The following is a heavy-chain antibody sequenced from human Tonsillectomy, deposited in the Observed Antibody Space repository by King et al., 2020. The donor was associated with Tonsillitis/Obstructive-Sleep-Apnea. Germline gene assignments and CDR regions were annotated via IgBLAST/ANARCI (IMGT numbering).Heavy chain of an antibody. D-gene: IGHD2/OR15-2a*01. CDR2: ISWNSGSI. V-gene: IGHV3-9*01. J-gene: IGHJ4*02. CDR3: AKCFGNRGGAPLDN. CDR1: GFIFDDYA. Sequence: EVQLVESGGGLVQPGRSLRLSCAASGFIFDDYAIHWVRHAPGKGLEWVSGISWNSGSIGYADSVKGRFTISRDNAKNSLYLQVDCLTAEDTALYYCAKCFGNRGGAPLDNGGQGTLVTVSS.